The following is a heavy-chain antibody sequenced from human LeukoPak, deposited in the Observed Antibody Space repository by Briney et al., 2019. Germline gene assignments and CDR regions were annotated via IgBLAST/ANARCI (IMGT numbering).Heavy chain of an antibody. D-gene: IGHD3-10*01. CDR1: GYTFTNYG. J-gene: IGHJ4*02. CDR3: ARDFKGSPQC. Sequence: GASVKVSCKASGYTFTNYGVAWVRQAPGQGLEWIGWISTYNNNIRYAQKLQGRVTMTTDTSRNLAYMELKSLRSDDTAVYYCARDFKGSPQCWGQGTLVTVSS. V-gene: IGHV1-18*04. CDR2: ISTYNNNI.